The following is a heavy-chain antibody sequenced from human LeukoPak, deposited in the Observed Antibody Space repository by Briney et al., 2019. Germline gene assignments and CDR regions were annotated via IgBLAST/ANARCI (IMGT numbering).Heavy chain of an antibody. Sequence: NPGGSLRLSCAASGFTFSNAWMSWVRQAPGKGLEWVGRIKSKTDGGTTDYAAPVKGRFTISRDDSKNTLYLQMNSLKTEDTAVYYCTTKPAWFGELLEPYDYWGQGTLVTVSS. D-gene: IGHD3-10*01. J-gene: IGHJ4*02. CDR2: IKSKTDGGTT. V-gene: IGHV3-15*01. CDR1: GFTFSNAW. CDR3: TTKPAWFGELLEPYDY.